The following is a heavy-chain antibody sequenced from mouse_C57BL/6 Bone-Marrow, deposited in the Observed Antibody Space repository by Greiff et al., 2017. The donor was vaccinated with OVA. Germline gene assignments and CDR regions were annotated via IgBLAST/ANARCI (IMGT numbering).Heavy chain of an antibody. CDR2: ISSGSSTI. J-gene: IGHJ3*01. Sequence: DVKLVESGGGLVKPGGSLKLSCAASGFTFSDYGMHWVRQAPEKGLEWVAYISSGSSTIYYADTVKGRFTISRDNATNTLFLHMTSLRSDDTAMYYCARADGAWFAYWGQGTLVTVSA. D-gene: IGHD2-3*01. CDR1: GFTFSDYG. CDR3: ARADGAWFAY. V-gene: IGHV5-17*01.